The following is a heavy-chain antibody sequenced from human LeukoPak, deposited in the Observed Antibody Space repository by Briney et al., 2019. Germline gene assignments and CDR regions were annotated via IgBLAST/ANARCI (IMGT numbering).Heavy chain of an antibody. CDR1: GFTFSSYG. J-gene: IGHJ4*02. CDR2: IWYDGSNK. CDR3: AKAYCGGDCYPDY. Sequence: GGSLRLSCAASGFTFSSYGMHWVRQAPGKGLEWVAVIWYDGSNKYYADSVKGRFTISRDSSKNTLYLQMNSLRAEDTAVYYCAKAYCGGDCYPDYWGQGTLVTVSS. D-gene: IGHD2-21*02. V-gene: IGHV3-33*06.